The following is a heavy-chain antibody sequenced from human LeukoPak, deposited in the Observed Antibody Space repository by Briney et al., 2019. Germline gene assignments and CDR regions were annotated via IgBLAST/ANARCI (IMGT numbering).Heavy chain of an antibody. Sequence: KPGGSLRLSCAASGFTFSNAWMSWVRQAPGKGLEWVGRIKSKTDGGTTDYAAPVKGRFTISRDDSKNTLYLQMNSLKTEDTAVYYCTSGSYFGGGYYFDYWGQGTLVTVSS. CDR1: GFTFSNAW. CDR2: IKSKTDGGTT. CDR3: TSGSYFGGGYYFDY. D-gene: IGHD1-26*01. J-gene: IGHJ4*02. V-gene: IGHV3-15*01.